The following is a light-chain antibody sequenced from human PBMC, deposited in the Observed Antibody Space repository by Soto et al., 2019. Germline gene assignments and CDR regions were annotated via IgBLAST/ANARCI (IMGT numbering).Light chain of an antibody. CDR2: GAS. Sequence: IVLTQSPGTLSLSPGERATLSCRASQTVSSSYLAWYQQKPGQAPRLLIYGASSRATGIPDMFSGSGSGTEFTLTISRLEPEDFAVYYCQQYGSSPVTFGQGTKLEIK. CDR3: QQYGSSPVT. CDR1: QTVSSSY. J-gene: IGKJ2*01. V-gene: IGKV3-20*01.